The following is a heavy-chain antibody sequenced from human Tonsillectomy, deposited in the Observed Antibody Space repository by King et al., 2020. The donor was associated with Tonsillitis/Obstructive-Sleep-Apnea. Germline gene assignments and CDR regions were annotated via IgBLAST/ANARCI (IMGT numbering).Heavy chain of an antibody. J-gene: IGHJ6*03. V-gene: IGHV3-11*01. CDR1: GFTFSDYY. Sequence: VQLVESGGGLVKPGGSLRLSCAASGFTFSDYYMTWIRQAPGKGLEWFSYIGNSGSVIYYADSVKGRFTISRDNAKNSLYLQMNSLRAEDTAVYYCARFPIAGASGYYHMDVWGKGTTVTVSS. CDR3: ARFPIAGASGYYHMDV. CDR2: IGNSGSVI. D-gene: IGHD1-26*01.